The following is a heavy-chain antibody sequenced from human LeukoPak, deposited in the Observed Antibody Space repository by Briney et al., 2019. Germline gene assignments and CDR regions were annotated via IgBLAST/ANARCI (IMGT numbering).Heavy chain of an antibody. V-gene: IGHV1-2*02. D-gene: IGHD6-13*01. J-gene: IGHJ4*02. CDR3: ARGAFQGSSWSDY. CDR1: VYTFTGYY. CDR2: INPNSGGT. Sequence: GASVTVSCKASVYTFTGYYMHWVRQAPGQGLEWMGWINPNSGGTNYAQNFQGRVTMTRDTSISTAYMELSRLRSDDTAVYYCARGAFQGSSWSDYWGQGTLVTVSS.